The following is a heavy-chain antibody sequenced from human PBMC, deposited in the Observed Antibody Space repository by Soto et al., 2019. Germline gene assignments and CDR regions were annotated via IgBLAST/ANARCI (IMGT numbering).Heavy chain of an antibody. CDR1: GYTFTSYG. Sequence: ASVKVSCEASGYTFTSYGISWVRQAPGQGLEWLGWISAYNGNTNYAQKLQGRVTMTTDTSTSTAYMELWSLRSDDTAVYYCARVSTTVTTYYYYYGMDVWGQWTTVTDS. J-gene: IGHJ6*02. V-gene: IGHV1-18*01. CDR2: ISAYNGNT. D-gene: IGHD4-17*01. CDR3: ARVSTTVTTYYYYYGMDV.